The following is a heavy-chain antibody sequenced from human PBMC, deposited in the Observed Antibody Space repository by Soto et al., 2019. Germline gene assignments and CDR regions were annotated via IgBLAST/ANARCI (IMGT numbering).Heavy chain of an antibody. CDR1: GYTFTSYG. CDR2: ISAYNGNT. Sequence: ASVKVSCKASGYTFTSYGISWVRQAPGQGLEWMGWISAYNGNTNYAQKLQGRVTMTTDTSTSTAYMELRSLRSDETAVYYCARDSPFDSAWVVYYYYGMDVWGQGTTVTVS. D-gene: IGHD6-19*01. V-gene: IGHV1-18*04. CDR3: ARDSPFDSAWVVYYYYGMDV. J-gene: IGHJ6*02.